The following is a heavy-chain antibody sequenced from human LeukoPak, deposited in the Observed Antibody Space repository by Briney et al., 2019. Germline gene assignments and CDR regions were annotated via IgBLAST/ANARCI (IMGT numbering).Heavy chain of an antibody. V-gene: IGHV4-59*01. CDR1: GGSISSYY. CDR2: IYYSGST. Sequence: SETLSLTCTVSGGSISSYYWSWIRQPPGKGLEWIGYIYYSGSTNYSPSLKSRVTISVDTSKNQFSLKLSSVTAADTAVYYCARDRSPKDYGMDVWGQGTTVTVSS. J-gene: IGHJ6*02. D-gene: IGHD1-26*01. CDR3: ARDRSPKDYGMDV.